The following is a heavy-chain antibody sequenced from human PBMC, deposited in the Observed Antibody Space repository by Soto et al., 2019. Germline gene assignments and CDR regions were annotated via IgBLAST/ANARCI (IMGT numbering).Heavy chain of an antibody. V-gene: IGHV1-18*04. CDR3: ARDKRDIVVVPAALPYYYYGMDV. CDR2: ISAYNGNT. CDR1: GYTFTSYG. Sequence: GASVRVSCKASGYTFTSYGISWVRQAPGQGLEWMGWISAYNGNTNYAQKLQGRVTMTTDTSTSTAYMELRSLRSDDTAVYYCARDKRDIVVVPAALPYYYYGMDVWGQGTTVTVSS. D-gene: IGHD2-2*01. J-gene: IGHJ6*02.